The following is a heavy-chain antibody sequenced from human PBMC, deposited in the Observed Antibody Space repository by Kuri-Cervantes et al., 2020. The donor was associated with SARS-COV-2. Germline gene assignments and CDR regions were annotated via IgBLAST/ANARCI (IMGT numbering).Heavy chain of an antibody. Sequence: GGSLRLPCAASGFTVSSNYMSWVRQAPGKGLEWVSVFYSGGSTYYADSVKGRFTISRDNSKNTLYLQMNSLRAEDTAVYYCARAPAAKYVDRRGQDAFDIWGQGTMVTVSS. CDR2: FYSGGST. J-gene: IGHJ3*02. CDR3: ARAPAAKYVDRRGQDAFDI. D-gene: IGHD5-12*01. CDR1: GFTVSSNY. V-gene: IGHV3-53*01.